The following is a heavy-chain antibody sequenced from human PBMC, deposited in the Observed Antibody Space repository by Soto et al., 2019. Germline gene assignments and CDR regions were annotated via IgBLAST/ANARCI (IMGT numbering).Heavy chain of an antibody. CDR3: ERAAYSRRQTFLLAP. CDR1: RFTFSSFW. V-gene: IGHV3-74*01. D-gene: IGHD6-13*01. CDR2: INSDGSST. J-gene: IGHJ5*02. Sequence: PGGSLRLSCAASRFTFSSFWFHWVRQAPGKGLVWVSHINSDGSSTSYADSVKGRFTISRDNAKNTLYLQMNSLRAEDTAVYYCERAAYSRRQTFLLAPWGQGTLVTVPS.